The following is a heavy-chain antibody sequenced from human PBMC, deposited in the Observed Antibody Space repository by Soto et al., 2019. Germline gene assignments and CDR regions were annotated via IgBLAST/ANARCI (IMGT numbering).Heavy chain of an antibody. V-gene: IGHV3-21*06. CDR1: GFTFGSFT. CDR3: ARDGLTFGGD. J-gene: IGHJ4*02. CDR2: ISSSSAYI. D-gene: IGHD3-16*01. Sequence: EVHLVEAGGGLVKPGEALALSCAASGFTFGSFTLNWVRQAPGKGLEWVSSISSSSAYIYYAESVKGRFTISRDNARSTLYLQTNSLRLDVTAVYFCARDGLTFGGDWGQGTLVAVSS.